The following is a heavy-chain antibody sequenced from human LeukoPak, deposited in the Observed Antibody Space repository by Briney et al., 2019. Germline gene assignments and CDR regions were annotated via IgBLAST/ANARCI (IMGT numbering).Heavy chain of an antibody. V-gene: IGHV1-2*02. CDR1: GYTFTGYY. CDR3: AKEGQIAPTGRGGNWFDP. CDR2: INPNSGGT. Sequence: ASVKVSCKASGYTFTGYYMHWVRQAPGQGLEWMGWINPNSGGTNYAQNFQGRVTMTRDTSINTAYMELSRLTSDDTAVYYCAKEGQIAPTGRGGNWFDPWGQGTLVTVSS. D-gene: IGHD6-13*01. J-gene: IGHJ5*02.